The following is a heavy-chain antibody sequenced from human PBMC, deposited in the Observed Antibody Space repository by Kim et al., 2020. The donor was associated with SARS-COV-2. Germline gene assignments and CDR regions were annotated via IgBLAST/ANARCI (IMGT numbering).Heavy chain of an antibody. CDR1: GFTFSGSS. Sequence: GGSLRLSCAASGFTFSGSSMHWVRQASGKGLEWVGHIRSRPHNYATAYAASLKGRITISRDDSKNTTYLQMNSLRTADTAVYSCTRQGATTGSWGQGSLV. J-gene: IGHJ1*01. D-gene: IGHD5-12*01. CDR3: TRQGATTGS. CDR2: IRSRPHNYAT. V-gene: IGHV3-73*01.